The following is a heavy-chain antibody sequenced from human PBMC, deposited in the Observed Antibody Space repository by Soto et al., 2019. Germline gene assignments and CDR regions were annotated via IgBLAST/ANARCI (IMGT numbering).Heavy chain of an antibody. D-gene: IGHD6-13*01. CDR1: GGSISTYY. CDR2: VFYSGSG. CDR3: ARSSAFTSSWES. V-gene: IGHV4-59*08. J-gene: IGHJ5*02. Sequence: QVQLQESGPGLVKPSETLSLSCTVSGGSISTYYWNWIRQPPGKGLEWIGYVFYSGSGNSNPSLKSRVAISVDTSKNQFSLQLSSVTAADTAVYYCARSSAFTSSWESWGQGALVTVSS.